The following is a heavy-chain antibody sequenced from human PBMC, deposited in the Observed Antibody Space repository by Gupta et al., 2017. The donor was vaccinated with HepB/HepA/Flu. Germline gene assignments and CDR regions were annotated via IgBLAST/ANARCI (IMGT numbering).Heavy chain of an antibody. CDR1: GFTFRRYR. J-gene: IGHJ3*02. Sequence: EVQLVASGGGLVKPGGSLSLSCAASGFTFRRYRLTWVRQAPGKGLEWVSSISSSSSYIYYAESVKGRFTISRDNAKNLLYLQMNSLRAEDTAVYYCARDLTYDSSGYYYPDAFDIWCQGTMVTVSS. V-gene: IGHV3-21*01. CDR3: ARDLTYDSSGYYYPDAFDI. D-gene: IGHD3-22*01. CDR2: ISSSSSYI.